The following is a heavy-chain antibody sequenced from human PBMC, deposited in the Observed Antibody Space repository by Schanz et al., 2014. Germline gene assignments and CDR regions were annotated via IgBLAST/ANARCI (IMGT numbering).Heavy chain of an antibody. CDR3: AKNKPLDY. CDR2: IIPILGIA. CDR1: GGTFNSYT. V-gene: IGHV1-69*02. Sequence: QVQLVQSGAEVKKPGSSMKVSCKASGGTFNSYTINWVRQAPGQGLEWMGRIIPILGIANYAQKFQGRVTITADRSTSTAYMELSSLRSEDTAVYYCAKNKPLDYWGQGTLVNVSS. J-gene: IGHJ4*02.